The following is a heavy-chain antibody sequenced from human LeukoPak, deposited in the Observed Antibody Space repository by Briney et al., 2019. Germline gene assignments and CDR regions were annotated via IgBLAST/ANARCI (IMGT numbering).Heavy chain of an antibody. D-gene: IGHD3-22*01. J-gene: IGHJ4*02. CDR2: ISSSSSFI. CDR1: GFTLNGFS. V-gene: IGHV3-21*01. CDR3: ARDALAYDSSGYYYDN. Sequence: GGSLRLSCAASGFTLNGFSMNWVRQAPGKGLEWVSSISSSSSFIFYADSVKGRFTISRDNAKNSLYLQMNSLRAEDTAVYYCARDALAYDSSGYYYDNWGQGTLVTVSS.